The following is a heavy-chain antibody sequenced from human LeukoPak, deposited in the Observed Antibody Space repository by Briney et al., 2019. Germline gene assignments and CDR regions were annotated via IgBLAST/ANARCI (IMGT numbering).Heavy chain of an antibody. D-gene: IGHD5-12*01. CDR2: IIPIFGTA. CDR3: ARVPYSGYDYLRYYFDY. J-gene: IGHJ4*02. V-gene: IGHV1-69*13. CDR1: GGTFSSYA. Sequence: SVKVSCKASGGTFSSYAISWVRQAPGQGLEWMGGIIPIFGTANHAQKSQGRVTITADESTSTAYMELSSLRSEDTAVYYCARVPYSGYDYLRYYFDYWGQGTLVTVSS.